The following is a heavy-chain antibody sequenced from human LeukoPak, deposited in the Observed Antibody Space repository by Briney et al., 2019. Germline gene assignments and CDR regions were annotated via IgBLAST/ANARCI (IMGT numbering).Heavy chain of an antibody. CDR1: GFTFSSYG. CDR3: ELYGDYDFGSVARYYFDY. J-gene: IGHJ4*02. Sequence: PGGSLRLSYAASGFTFSSYGMSWVHQAPGKGLEWVSAISGSGGSTYYADSVKGRFTISRDNSKNTLYLQMNSLRAEDTAVYYCELYGDYDFGSVARYYFDYWGQGTLVTVSS. D-gene: IGHD4-17*01. CDR2: ISGSGGST. V-gene: IGHV3-23*01.